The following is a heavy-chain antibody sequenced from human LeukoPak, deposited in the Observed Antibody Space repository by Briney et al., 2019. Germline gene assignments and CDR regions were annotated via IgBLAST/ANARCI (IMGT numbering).Heavy chain of an antibody. CDR3: ARGARAGYNLEPFDY. V-gene: IGHV4-59*08. CDR1: GGSISSYY. CDR2: IYYSGST. Sequence: SETLSLTCTVSGGSISSYYWSWIRQPPGKGLEWIGYIYYSGSTKYNPSLKSRVTISVDTSKNQFSLKLSSVTAADTAVYYCARGARAGYNLEPFDYWGQGTLVTVSS. D-gene: IGHD5-24*01. J-gene: IGHJ4*02.